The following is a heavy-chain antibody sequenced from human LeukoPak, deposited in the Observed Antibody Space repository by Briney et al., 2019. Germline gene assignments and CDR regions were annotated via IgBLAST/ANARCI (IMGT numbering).Heavy chain of an antibody. J-gene: IGHJ4*02. V-gene: IGHV4-4*09. CDR1: RGSISGSIRSYY. D-gene: IGHD5-12*01. Sequence: SETLSLTCTVSRGSISGSIRSYYWSWLRQPPGKGLEWIGYISSSGSVNDNPSLRSRVTISVDTSKNQFFLNLSSVSAADTAVYYCARIPFGYSGAYYFDYWGQGTLVTVS. CDR2: ISSSGSV. CDR3: ARIPFGYSGAYYFDY.